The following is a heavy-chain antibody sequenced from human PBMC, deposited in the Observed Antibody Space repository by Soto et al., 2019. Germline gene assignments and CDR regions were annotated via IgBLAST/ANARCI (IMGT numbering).Heavy chain of an antibody. V-gene: IGHV4-34*01. CDR1: GGSFSGYY. Sequence: QVQLQQWGAGLLKPSETLSLTCAVYGGSFSGYYCSWIRQTPGKGLKWIGEINQSGSTNYNPSLKRRVNISIYSYKNQFSLNLSSVTAADTAVYYCARGLIVVVPAAGYYFDYWGQGTLVTVSA. CDR3: ARGLIVVVPAAGYYFDY. CDR2: INQSGST. J-gene: IGHJ4*02. D-gene: IGHD2-2*01.